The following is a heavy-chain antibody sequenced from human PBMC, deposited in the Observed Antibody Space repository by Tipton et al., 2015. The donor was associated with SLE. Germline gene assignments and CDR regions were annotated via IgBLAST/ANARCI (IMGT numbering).Heavy chain of an antibody. J-gene: IGHJ6*02. V-gene: IGHV3-33*08. D-gene: IGHD6-13*01. CDR2: IWYDGSNK. CDR1: GFTFSSYG. Sequence: QLVQSGGGLVKPGGSLRLSCAASGFTFSSYGMHWVRQAPGKGLEWVAVIWYDGSNKYYADSVKGRFTISRDNSKNTLYLQMNSLRAEDTAVYYCAGQLSYYYGMDVWGQGTTVTVSS. CDR3: AGQLSYYYGMDV.